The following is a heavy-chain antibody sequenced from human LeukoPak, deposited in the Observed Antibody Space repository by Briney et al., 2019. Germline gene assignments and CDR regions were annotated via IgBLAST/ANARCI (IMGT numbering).Heavy chain of an antibody. CDR1: GYTFTTYA. Sequence: ASVKVSCKASGYTFTTYAMNWVRQAPGQGLEWMGWISAYNGNTNYAQKLQGRVTMTTDTSTSTAYMELRSLRSDDTAVYYCARDGGLYCSGGSCYPQEYYMDVWGKGTTVTVSS. CDR3: ARDGGLYCSGGSCYPQEYYMDV. V-gene: IGHV1-18*01. D-gene: IGHD2-15*01. CDR2: ISAYNGNT. J-gene: IGHJ6*03.